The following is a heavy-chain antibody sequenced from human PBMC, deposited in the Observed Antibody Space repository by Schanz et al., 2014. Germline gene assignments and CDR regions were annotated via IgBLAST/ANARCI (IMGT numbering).Heavy chain of an antibody. D-gene: IGHD6-13*01. Sequence: EVQLVESGGGLVKPGGSLRLSCAASGFTFGDYAMSWVRQAPGKGLEWVSSFNDGGVNKYYADSVKGRFTISSDNSKSTLYLQMSSLRAEDTAVYYCAKSQGSSFDSWGQGTLVTVSS. J-gene: IGHJ4*02. V-gene: IGHV3-23*04. CDR3: AKSQGSSFDS. CDR1: GFTFGDYA. CDR2: FNDGGVNK.